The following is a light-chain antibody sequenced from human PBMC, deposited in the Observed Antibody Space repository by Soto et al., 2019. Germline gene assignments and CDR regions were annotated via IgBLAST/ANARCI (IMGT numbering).Light chain of an antibody. V-gene: IGKV3-15*01. Sequence: EIVMTQSPATLSVSPGERDTLSCRASKSVSSNVAWYQQKPGQAPRLLIYGASTRATGIPVSLSGSGSGTHFTLTISSLQSEDFSVSDCQQYNNWSTFGQGTKVEIK. J-gene: IGKJ1*01. CDR2: GAS. CDR3: QQYNNWST. CDR1: KSVSSN.